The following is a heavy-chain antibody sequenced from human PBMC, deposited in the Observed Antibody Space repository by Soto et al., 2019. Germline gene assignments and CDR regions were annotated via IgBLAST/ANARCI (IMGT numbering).Heavy chain of an antibody. D-gene: IGHD2-2*01. Sequence: PSRTHPRTGDICVGSDSSNSAAWNWIRQSPSRGLEWLGRTYYRSKWYNDYAVSVKSRITINPDTSKNQFSLQLNSVTPEDTAVYYCAREGAEAGSLYCSSTSCPFDYWGQGTLVTVSS. V-gene: IGHV6-1*01. CDR2: TYYRSKWYN. J-gene: IGHJ4*02. CDR3: AREGAEAGSLYCSSTSCPFDY. CDR1: VGSDSSNSAA.